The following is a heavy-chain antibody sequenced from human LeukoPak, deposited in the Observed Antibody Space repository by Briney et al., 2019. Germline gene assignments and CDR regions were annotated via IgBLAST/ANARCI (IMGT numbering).Heavy chain of an antibody. V-gene: IGHV3-21*01. D-gene: IGHD3-3*01. CDR3: ARANHVDF. CDR1: GFTFDDYA. CDR2: ISSSSSYI. Sequence: GGSLRLSCAASGFTFDDYAMHWVRQAPGKGLEWVSSISSSSSYIYYADSVKGRFTISRDNAKNSLYLQMNSLKAEDTAVYYCARANHVDFWSQGTLVTVSS. J-gene: IGHJ4*02.